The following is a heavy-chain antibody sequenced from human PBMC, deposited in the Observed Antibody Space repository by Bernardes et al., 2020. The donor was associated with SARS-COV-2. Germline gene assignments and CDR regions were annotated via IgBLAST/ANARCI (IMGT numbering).Heavy chain of an antibody. CDR3: ASGAAMRRRGWFES. CDR1: GGSFRSYY. V-gene: IGHV4-34*01. D-gene: IGHD2-2*01. J-gene: IGHJ5*01. Sequence: SETLSLTCAVSGGSFRSYYWNWIRQPPGKGPEWVGEINHNGIINYNPSLKSRVTISLDMSKNHFSLNVSSVTAADTAIYYCASGAAMRRRGWFESWGQGTLVAVSP. CDR2: INHNGII.